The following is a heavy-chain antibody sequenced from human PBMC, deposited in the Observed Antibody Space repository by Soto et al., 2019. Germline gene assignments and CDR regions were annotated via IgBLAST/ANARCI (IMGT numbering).Heavy chain of an antibody. J-gene: IGHJ4*02. CDR3: AKGSSSWPFDY. CDR2: ISYDGSNK. D-gene: IGHD6-13*01. CDR1: GFTFSSYG. V-gene: IGHV3-30*18. Sequence: QVQLVESGGGVVQPGRSLRLSCAASGFTFSSYGMHWVRQAPGKGLEWVAVISYDGSNKYYADSVKGRFTISRDNSKNTLYLQMNSLRAEDTAVYYCAKGSSSWPFDYWGQGTLVTVSS.